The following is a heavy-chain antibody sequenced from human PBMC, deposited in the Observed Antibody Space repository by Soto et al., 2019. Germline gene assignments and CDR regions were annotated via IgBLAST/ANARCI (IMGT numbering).Heavy chain of an antibody. CDR2: ISPKSGAT. J-gene: IGHJ4*02. Sequence: ASVKVSCKASGYTFINYYMHWVRQAPGQGFEWMGRISPKSGATNYAQKFQGRVSMTWDTSLKTAYMKLSSLMSEDTAVYYCARPPGYISDWQYFDLWGQGTLVTVSS. CDR1: GYTFINYY. D-gene: IGHD2-21*02. CDR3: ARPPGYISDWQYFDL. V-gene: IGHV1-2*02.